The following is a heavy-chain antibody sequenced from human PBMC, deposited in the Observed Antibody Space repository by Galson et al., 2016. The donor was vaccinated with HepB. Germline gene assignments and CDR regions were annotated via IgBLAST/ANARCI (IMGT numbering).Heavy chain of an antibody. V-gene: IGHV1-18*01. J-gene: IGHJ4*02. CDR3: ARVDLLREREEQLVLTLDY. D-gene: IGHD6-13*01. CDR2: ISAYNGNT. Sequence: SVKVSCKASGYTFTTYGISWVRQAPGQGLEWVGWISAYNGNTNYEQKLQGRVTMTTDTSTSTAYMEVRRMKSDDTAVYYCARVDLLREREEQLVLTLDYWGQGTLVTVSS. CDR1: GYTFTTYG.